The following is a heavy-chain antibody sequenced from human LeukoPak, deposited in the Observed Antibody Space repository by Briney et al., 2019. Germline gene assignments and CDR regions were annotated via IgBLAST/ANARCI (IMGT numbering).Heavy chain of an antibody. J-gene: IGHJ6*02. CDR3: AKESYGGYDWRRRDYYYYGMDV. CDR2: ISRSGGST. Sequence: GGSLRLSCAASGFTFSSYAMSWVRQAPGKGLEWVSAISRSGGSTYYADSVKGRFTISRDNSKNTLYLQMNSLRAEDTAVYYCAKESYGGYDWRRRDYYYYGMDVWGQGTTVTVSS. CDR1: GFTFSSYA. D-gene: IGHD5-12*01. V-gene: IGHV3-23*01.